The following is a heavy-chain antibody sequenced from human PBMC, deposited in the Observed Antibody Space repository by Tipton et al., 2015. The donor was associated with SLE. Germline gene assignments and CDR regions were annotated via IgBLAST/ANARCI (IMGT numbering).Heavy chain of an antibody. J-gene: IGHJ6*02. V-gene: IGHV4-4*07. Sequence: TLSLTCTVSGDSISSYYWNWIRQPAGKGLGWIGRIYTSGSTNYNPSLKSRLTISVDTSKNQFSLKLTTVTAADTAVYYCARDLYSSDWKYYGMDVWGQGTTVTVSS. CDR2: IYTSGST. D-gene: IGHD6-19*01. CDR1: GDSISSYY. CDR3: ARDLYSSDWKYYGMDV.